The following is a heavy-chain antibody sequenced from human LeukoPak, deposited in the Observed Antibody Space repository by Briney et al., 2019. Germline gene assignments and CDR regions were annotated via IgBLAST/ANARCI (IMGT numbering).Heavy chain of an antibody. Sequence: SGPTLVNPTQTLRLTFTLSGFSLGTSGVGVGWIRQPPGKALEWLALIYWDDDKRYSPSLESRLTLTKHTSKTHVAPKMNNNDPVETATYNWAGCSGRTFDYWGQGTLVTVSS. V-gene: IGHV2-5*02. CDR3: AGCSGRTFDY. CDR1: GFSLGTSGVG. J-gene: IGHJ4*02. D-gene: IGHD3-10*02. CDR2: IYWDDDK.